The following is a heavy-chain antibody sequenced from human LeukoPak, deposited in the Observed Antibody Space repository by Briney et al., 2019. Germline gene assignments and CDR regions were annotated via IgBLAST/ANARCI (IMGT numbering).Heavy chain of an antibody. Sequence: RSGGSLRLSCAASGFTFSSFAMRWDRQAPGKGLKWVSAISGSGGSTYYADSVKGRFTISRDNSKNTLYLQMTSLRAEDTAVYYCANDDYDSSGYSLNWFDPWGQGTLVTVSS. J-gene: IGHJ5*02. D-gene: IGHD3-22*01. CDR1: GFTFSSFA. CDR2: ISGSGGST. V-gene: IGHV3-23*01. CDR3: ANDDYDSSGYSLNWFDP.